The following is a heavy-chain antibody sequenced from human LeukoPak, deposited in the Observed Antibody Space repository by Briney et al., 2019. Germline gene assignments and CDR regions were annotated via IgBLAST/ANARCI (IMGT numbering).Heavy chain of an antibody. Sequence: GGSLRLSCAASGFTFSSYWMSWVRQAPGKGLEWVAIIKQDGSDKYYVDSVKGRFAISRDNAEKSLYLQMNSLRAEDTAVYYCATSRTNDYWSHGTLVTVSS. CDR3: ATSRTNDY. D-gene: IGHD1-14*01. J-gene: IGHJ4*01. CDR2: IKQDGSDK. CDR1: GFTFSSYW. V-gene: IGHV3-7*03.